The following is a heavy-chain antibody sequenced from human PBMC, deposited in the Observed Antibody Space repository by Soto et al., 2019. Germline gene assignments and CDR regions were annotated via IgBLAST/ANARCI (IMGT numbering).Heavy chain of an antibody. Sequence: SETLSLTCAVSGGSISSSNWWSWVRQPPGKGLEWIGEIYHSGSTNYNPSLKSRVTISVDKSKNQFSLKLSSVTAADTAVYYCARGHYDFWSGSPYNWFDPWGQGTLVTVSS. D-gene: IGHD3-3*01. CDR1: GGSISSSNW. CDR2: IYHSGST. J-gene: IGHJ5*02. CDR3: ARGHYDFWSGSPYNWFDP. V-gene: IGHV4-4*02.